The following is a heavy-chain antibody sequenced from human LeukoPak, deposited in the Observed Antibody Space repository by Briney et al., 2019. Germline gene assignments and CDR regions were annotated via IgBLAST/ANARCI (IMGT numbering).Heavy chain of an antibody. CDR2: IRYDGSNK. CDR3: AREGTGSYMDV. D-gene: IGHD1/OR15-1a*01. V-gene: IGHV3-30*02. J-gene: IGHJ6*03. CDR1: GFTFSSYG. Sequence: PGGSLRLSCAASGFTFSSYGMHWVRQAPGKGLEWVAFIRYDGSNKYYADSVKGRFTISRDNAKNTLYLQVNSLRVEDTAVYYCAREGTGSYMDVWGKGTTVTVSS.